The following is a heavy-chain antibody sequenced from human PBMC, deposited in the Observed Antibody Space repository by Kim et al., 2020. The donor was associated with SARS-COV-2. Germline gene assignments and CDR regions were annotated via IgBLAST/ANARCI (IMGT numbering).Heavy chain of an antibody. Sequence: GGSLRLSCTASGFTFGDYAMSWFRQAPGKGLEWVGFIRSKAYGGTTEYAASVKGRFTISRDDSKSIAYLQMNSLKTEDTAVYYCTRYGDYAAATTPTLFDYWGQGTLVTVSS. V-gene: IGHV3-49*03. J-gene: IGHJ4*02. CDR1: GFTFGDYA. D-gene: IGHD4-17*01. CDR2: IRSKAYGGTT. CDR3: TRYGDYAAATTPTLFDY.